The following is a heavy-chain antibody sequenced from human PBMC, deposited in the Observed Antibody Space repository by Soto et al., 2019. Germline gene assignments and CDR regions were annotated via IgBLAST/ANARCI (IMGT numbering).Heavy chain of an antibody. D-gene: IGHD3-10*01. V-gene: IGHV1-8*01. CDR3: ARAHYGNSAWLNP. CDR1: GYTFPSYD. J-gene: IGHJ5*02. CDR2: MNPNSGNT. Sequence: QVQLVQSGAEVKKPGASVKVSCKASGYTFPSYDIIWVRHATGQGLEWMGWMNPNSGNTCYAQKFQGRATITRNTSISTAYMELSSLRSEDTAVYYCARAHYGNSAWLNPWRQGTLVTVSS.